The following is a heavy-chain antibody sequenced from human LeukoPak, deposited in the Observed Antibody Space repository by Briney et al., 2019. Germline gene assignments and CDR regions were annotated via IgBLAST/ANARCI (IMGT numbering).Heavy chain of an antibody. Sequence: PGGSLRLSCAASGFTFDDYGMSWFRQAPGKGLEWVSGINWNGGSTGYADSVKGRFTISRDNAKNSLYLQMNSLRAEDTAVYYCARDWEYGSGSYNDYWGQGTLVTVSS. J-gene: IGHJ4*02. CDR3: ARDWEYGSGSYNDY. CDR2: INWNGGST. CDR1: GFTFDDYG. V-gene: IGHV3-20*04. D-gene: IGHD3-10*01.